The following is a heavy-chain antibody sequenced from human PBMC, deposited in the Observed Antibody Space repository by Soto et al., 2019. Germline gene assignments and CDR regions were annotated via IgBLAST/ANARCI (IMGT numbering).Heavy chain of an antibody. CDR1: GFTFSSHG. V-gene: IGHV3-30*18. CDR2: ISYDGSNK. J-gene: IGHJ4*02. Sequence: QVQLVESGGGVVQPGRSLRLSCAASGFTFSSHGMHWVRQAPGKGLEWVAVISYDGSNKYYADSVKGRFTISRDNSKNTLYLQMNSLRAEDTAVYYCAKDGVDCSSTSCYFGTAMVREGLDYWGQGTLVTVSS. CDR3: AKDGVDCSSTSCYFGTAMVREGLDY. D-gene: IGHD2-2*01.